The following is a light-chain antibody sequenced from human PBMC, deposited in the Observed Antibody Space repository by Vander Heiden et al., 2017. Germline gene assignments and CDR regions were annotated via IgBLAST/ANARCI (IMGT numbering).Light chain of an antibody. Sequence: QSLLTQPPSASGTPGQRVTISCSGSSSNIGSHTVNWFQHLPGTAPKLLIYSTFQRPSGVPDRFSGSNSGNSASLAISGLQSEDEADYYCAVWDDSLNGVVFGGGTKLTVL. CDR1: SSNIGSHT. J-gene: IGLJ3*02. CDR2: STF. CDR3: AVWDDSLNGVV. V-gene: IGLV1-44*01.